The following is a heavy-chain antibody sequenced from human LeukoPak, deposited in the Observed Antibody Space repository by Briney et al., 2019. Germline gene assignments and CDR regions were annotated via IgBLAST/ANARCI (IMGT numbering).Heavy chain of an antibody. CDR3: ARGHYSSGCRLDY. CDR2: IYYSGST. Sequence: PSETLSLTCTVSGGSLSSYYWSWLGQPRGKGLEGIGYIYYSGSTKYNPSLKSRVTISVDTSKNQFSLKLSSVTAADTAVYYCARGHYSSGCRLDYWGQGTLVTVSS. V-gene: IGHV4-59*01. CDR1: GGSLSSYY. D-gene: IGHD6-19*01. J-gene: IGHJ4*02.